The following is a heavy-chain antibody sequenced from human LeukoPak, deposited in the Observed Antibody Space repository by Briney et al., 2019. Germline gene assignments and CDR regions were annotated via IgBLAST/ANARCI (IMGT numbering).Heavy chain of an antibody. CDR2: INPYSGGT. CDR3: ARDLAFGEMVTNRGAFDI. D-gene: IGHD5-24*01. V-gene: IGHV1-2*02. J-gene: IGHJ3*02. Sequence: PRASVKVSCKASGYTFTDYYMHWVRQAPGQGLEWMGWINPYSGGTNYAQKFQGRVTVTRDTSISTVYLDMSRLRSDDTAVYFCARDLAFGEMVTNRGAFDIWGQGTMVTVSS. CDR1: GYTFTDYY.